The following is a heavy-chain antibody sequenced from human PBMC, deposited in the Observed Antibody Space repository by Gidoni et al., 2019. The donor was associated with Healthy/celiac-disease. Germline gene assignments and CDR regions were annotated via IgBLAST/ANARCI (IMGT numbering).Heavy chain of an antibody. D-gene: IGHD4-17*01. CDR2: ISGSGGST. J-gene: IGHJ2*01. CDR1: GFTFSSYA. Sequence: EVQLLESGGGWVQPGGSLRLACAASGFTFSSYAMSWVRPAPGKGLGWVSAISGSGGSTYYADSVKGRFTISRDNSKNTLYLQMNSLRAEDTAVYYCAKGENYGDPYWYFDLWGRGTLVTVSS. CDR3: AKGENYGDPYWYFDL. V-gene: IGHV3-23*01.